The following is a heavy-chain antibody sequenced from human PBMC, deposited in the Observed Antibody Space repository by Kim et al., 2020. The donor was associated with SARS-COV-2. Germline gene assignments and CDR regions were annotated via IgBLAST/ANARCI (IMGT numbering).Heavy chain of an antibody. D-gene: IGHD3-3*01. V-gene: IGHV3-7*01. CDR2: IKQDGSEK. CDR3: ARDPLPYYDFWSGYPDYFDY. J-gene: IGHJ4*02. Sequence: GGSLRLSCAASGFTFSSYWMSWVRQAPGKGLEWVANIKQDGSEKYYVDSVKGRFTISRDNAKNSLYLQMNSLRAEDTAVYYCARDPLPYYDFWSGYPDYFDYWGQGTLVTVSS. CDR1: GFTFSSYW.